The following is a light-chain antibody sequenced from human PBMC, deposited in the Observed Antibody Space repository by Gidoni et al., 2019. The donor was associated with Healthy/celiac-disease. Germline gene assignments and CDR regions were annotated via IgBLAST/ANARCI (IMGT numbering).Light chain of an antibody. CDR3: QQRSNFSLT. CDR2: DAS. J-gene: IGKJ4*01. Sequence: EILWTQSPATLSLSPGERATLSCRASQSVSSYLAWYQQKPGQAHRLLIYDASNRATGLPARFSGSGSGTDFTLTISSLVPEDFAVYYCQQRSNFSLTFGGGTKVEIK. V-gene: IGKV3-11*01. CDR1: QSVSSY.